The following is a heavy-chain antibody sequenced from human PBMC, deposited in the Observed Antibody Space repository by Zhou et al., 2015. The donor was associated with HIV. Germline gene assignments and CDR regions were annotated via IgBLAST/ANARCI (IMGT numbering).Heavy chain of an antibody. Sequence: QVQLVQSGAEVKKPGSSVKVSCKASGGTFSSYAISWVRQAPGQGLEWMGGIIPIFGTANYAQKFQGRVTITADESTSTAYMELSSLRSEDTAVYYCARGGGRRDGYGKGDGTRSDHYGMDVWGQGTTVTVSS. CDR3: ARGGGRRDGYGKGDGTRSDHYGMDV. V-gene: IGHV1-69*01. D-gene: IGHD5-24*01. J-gene: IGHJ6*02. CDR1: GGTFSSYA. CDR2: IIPIFGTA.